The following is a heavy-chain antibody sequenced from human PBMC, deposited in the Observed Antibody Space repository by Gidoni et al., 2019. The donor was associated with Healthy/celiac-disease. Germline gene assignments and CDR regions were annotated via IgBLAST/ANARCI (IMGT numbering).Heavy chain of an antibody. V-gene: IGHV4-34*01. CDR1: GGSFRGYY. CDR2: INHSGST. J-gene: IGHJ4*02. CDR3: ARGGRWLRFGTGADY. Sequence: QVQLQQWGAGLLKPSETLSLTCAVYGGSFRGYYWSWIRQPPGKGLEWIGEINHSGSTNYNPSLKSRVTISVDTSKNQFSLKLSSVTAADTAVYYCARGGRWLRFGTGADYWGQGTLVTVSS. D-gene: IGHD5-12*01.